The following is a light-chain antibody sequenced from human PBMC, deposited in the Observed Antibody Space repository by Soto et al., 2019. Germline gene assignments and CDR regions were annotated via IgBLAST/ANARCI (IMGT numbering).Light chain of an antibody. V-gene: IGKV3-11*01. CDR2: DAS. Sequence: EIVLTQSPATLSFSPGERATLSCRASQSVDKYLVWYQQKLGQAPRLLIYDASSRATGIPARFSGSGSGTEFSLTITSLEPEDFAVYYCQQRTNWPLTFGGGTKLEIK. CDR3: QQRTNWPLT. J-gene: IGKJ4*01. CDR1: QSVDKY.